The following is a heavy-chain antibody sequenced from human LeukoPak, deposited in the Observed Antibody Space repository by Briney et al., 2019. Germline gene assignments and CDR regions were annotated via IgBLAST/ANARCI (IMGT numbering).Heavy chain of an antibody. V-gene: IGHV3-64*02. CDR2: ISRNGGST. CDR1: GFTFSSYA. J-gene: IGHJ4*02. CDR3: ARQAAGVVY. Sequence: PGGSLRLSCAASGFTFSSYAMHWVRRAPGKGLEYVSGISRNGGSTYYADSVKGRFTISRDNSKNTLYLQMGGLRAEDMAVYYCARQAAGVVYWGQGTLVTVSS. D-gene: IGHD6-13*01.